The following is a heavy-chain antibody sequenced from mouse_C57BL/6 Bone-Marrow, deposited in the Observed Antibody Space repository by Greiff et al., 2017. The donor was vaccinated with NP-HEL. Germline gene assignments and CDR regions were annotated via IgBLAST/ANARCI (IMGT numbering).Heavy chain of an antibody. J-gene: IGHJ2*01. CDR2: IYPGNSDT. CDR3: TNFITPFDY. CDR1: GYTFTSYW. D-gene: IGHD1-1*01. V-gene: IGHV1-5*01. Sequence: EVQLQQSGTVLARPGASVKMSCKTSGYTFTSYWMHWVNQRPGQGLEWIGAIYPGNSDTSYNQKFKGKANLTAVTSASTAYMELSSLTNEDSAVYYYTNFITPFDYWGQGTTLTVSS.